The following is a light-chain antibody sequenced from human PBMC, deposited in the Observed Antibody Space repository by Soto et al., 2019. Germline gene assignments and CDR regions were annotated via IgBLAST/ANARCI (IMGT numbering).Light chain of an antibody. CDR1: SSDVGAYDY. CDR2: EVS. CDR3: SSYTSATTYV. J-gene: IGLJ1*01. V-gene: IGLV2-14*01. Sequence: ALTQPASVSGSPGQSITISCTGTSSDVGAYDYVSWYQHHPGKAPKLMIHEVSDRPSGISNRFSGSKSGNTASLTISGLQAEDEADYYCSSYTSATTYVFGTGTKVTVL.